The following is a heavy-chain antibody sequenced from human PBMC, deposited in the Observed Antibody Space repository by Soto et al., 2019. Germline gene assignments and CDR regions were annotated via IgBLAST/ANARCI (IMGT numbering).Heavy chain of an antibody. J-gene: IGHJ4*02. Sequence: QVQLVESGGGVVQPGRSLRLSCAASGFTFSTYGMHWVRQAPGKGLEWVSFISYDGNKSYYAGSVKGRFSISRDNSKNTLDLQMHNLIPDATAVYFCAKSVLATVGTYFVHWGQGTVVTFSS. CDR3: AKSVLATVGTYFVH. CDR1: GFTFSTYG. D-gene: IGHD6-25*01. CDR2: ISYDGNKS. V-gene: IGHV3-30*18.